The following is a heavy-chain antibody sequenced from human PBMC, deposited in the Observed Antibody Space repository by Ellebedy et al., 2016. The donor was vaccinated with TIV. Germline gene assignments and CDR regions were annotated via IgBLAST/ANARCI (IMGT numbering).Heavy chain of an antibody. J-gene: IGHJ2*01. CDR2: ISWNSGSI. CDR3: AKDRTTGSALYWYFDL. Sequence: SLKISXAASGFTFDDYAMHWVRQAPGKGLEWVSGISWNSGSIAYEDSVKGQFTISRDNAKNSLYLQMNSLRAEDTALYYCAKDRTTGSALYWYFDLWGRGTLVTVSS. D-gene: IGHD1-1*01. V-gene: IGHV3-9*01. CDR1: GFTFDDYA.